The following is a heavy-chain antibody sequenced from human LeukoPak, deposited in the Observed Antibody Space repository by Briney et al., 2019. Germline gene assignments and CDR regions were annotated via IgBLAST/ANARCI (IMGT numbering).Heavy chain of an antibody. V-gene: IGHV3-7*03. Sequence: GGSLRLSCTASGFIFSGSWMAWIRQAPGKGLEWVAIIKKDGSEKYYVDPMKGRFTISRDNAKNSLFLQMNSLRAEDTAIYYCTTDTWYSAGHWGQGTLVTVSS. D-gene: IGHD2-15*01. CDR1: GFIFSGSW. J-gene: IGHJ4*02. CDR2: IKKDGSEK. CDR3: TTDTWYSAGH.